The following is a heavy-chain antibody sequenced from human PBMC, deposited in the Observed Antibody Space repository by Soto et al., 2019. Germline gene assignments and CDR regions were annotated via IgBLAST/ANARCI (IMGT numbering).Heavy chain of an antibody. Sequence: VQLVESGGGLVHPGGSLRLSCAASGFTFRNSWMHWVRQGPGKGLVWVSRITGDGTDTNYADSVKGRFTISRDNAKNTLYLQMSSLRAEDTAIYYCIREGGYSGYDSLPEFWGQGTLVTVSS. CDR1: GFTFRNSW. CDR2: ITGDGTDT. V-gene: IGHV3-74*01. D-gene: IGHD5-12*01. CDR3: IREGGYSGYDSLPEF. J-gene: IGHJ4*02.